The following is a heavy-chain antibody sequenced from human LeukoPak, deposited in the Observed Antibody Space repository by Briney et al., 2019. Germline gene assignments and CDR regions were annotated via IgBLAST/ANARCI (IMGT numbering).Heavy chain of an antibody. CDR1: GFTVSSNY. D-gene: IGHD3-22*01. CDR2: IYGGGDT. Sequence: GGSLRLSCAASGFTVSSNYMSWVRQAPGKGLEWVSVIYGGGDTYYADSVKGRFTISRDNSKNTLYLQMNYLRVDDTAVYYCGRLRSSGYLIQYWGQGTLVAVSS. CDR3: GRLRSSGYLIQY. V-gene: IGHV3-53*01. J-gene: IGHJ4*02.